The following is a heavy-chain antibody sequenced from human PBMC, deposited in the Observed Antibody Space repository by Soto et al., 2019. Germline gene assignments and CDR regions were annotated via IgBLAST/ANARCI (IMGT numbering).Heavy chain of an antibody. CDR2: IWYDGSNK. CDR1: GFTFSNYG. V-gene: IGHV3-33*01. Sequence: QVQLVESGGGVVQPGRSLRLSCAASGFTFSNYGMHWVRQAPGKGPEWVAVIWYDGSNKYYADSVKGRFTISRDNSKNTLYLQMNSLRAEDTAVYYCASDLETGDYWGQGTLVTVSS. J-gene: IGHJ4*02. CDR3: ASDLETGDY. D-gene: IGHD3-10*01.